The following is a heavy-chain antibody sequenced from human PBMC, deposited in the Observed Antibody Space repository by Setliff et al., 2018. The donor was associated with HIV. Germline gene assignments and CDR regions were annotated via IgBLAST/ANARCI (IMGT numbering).Heavy chain of an antibody. J-gene: IGHJ6*02. V-gene: IGHV1-8*01. CDR2: LNPNSGNT. CDR1: GYTFTSYD. Sequence: ASVKVSCKASGYTFTSYDITWVRQATGQGLEWMGWLNPNSGNTGFTQKFQGRVTMTRNTSIRTAYMELSSLRSEDTAVYYCARTQSLGGYYSRGHDYGMDVWGQGTTVTVSS. D-gene: IGHD3-22*01. CDR3: ARTQSLGGYYSRGHDYGMDV.